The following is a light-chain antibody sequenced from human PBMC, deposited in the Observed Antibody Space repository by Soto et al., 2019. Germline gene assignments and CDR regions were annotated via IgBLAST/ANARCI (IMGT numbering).Light chain of an antibody. CDR2: DAS. J-gene: IGKJ2*01. Sequence: EIVLTQSPATLSLSPGERATLSCRASQSVSSYLAWYQQKPGQAPRLLIYDASNRATGIPARFSGSGSGTAFPLPFCCLEPEIFAVFSFRPRSNWRTFGQGTK. V-gene: IGKV3-11*01. CDR3: RPRSNWRT. CDR1: QSVSSY.